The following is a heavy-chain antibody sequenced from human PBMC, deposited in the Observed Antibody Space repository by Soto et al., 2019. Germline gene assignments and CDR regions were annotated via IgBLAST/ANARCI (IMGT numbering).Heavy chain of an antibody. V-gene: IGHV4-59*03. CDR1: GGSISIYY. D-gene: IGHD6-13*01. CDR3: ARGGLVSAGTLDY. CDR2: IYYSGST. Sequence: SDTLSLTCDVSGGSISIYYWSWVRQPPGKGLEWIGYIYYSGSTNYNPSLKSRVTLSVDTSENQFSLRLSSVTAADTAVYYCARGGLVSAGTLDYWGQGTLVTVSS. J-gene: IGHJ4*02.